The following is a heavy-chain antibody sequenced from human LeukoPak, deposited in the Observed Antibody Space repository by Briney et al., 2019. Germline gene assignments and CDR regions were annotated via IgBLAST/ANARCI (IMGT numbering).Heavy chain of an antibody. D-gene: IGHD6-19*01. CDR3: ARELPGIAVAGPHYCYYYYMDV. V-gene: IGHV3-7*01. CDR1: GFTFSSYW. CDR2: IKQDGSEK. J-gene: IGHJ6*03. Sequence: GGSLRLSCAASGFTFSSYWMSWVRQAPGKGLEWVANIKQDGSEKYYVDSVKGRFTISRDNAKNSLYLQMNSLRAEDTAVYYCARELPGIAVAGPHYCYYYYMDVWGKGTTVTVSS.